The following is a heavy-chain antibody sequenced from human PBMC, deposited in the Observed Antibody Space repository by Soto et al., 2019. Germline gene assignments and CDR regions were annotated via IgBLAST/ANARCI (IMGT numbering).Heavy chain of an antibody. CDR2: IYYSGST. Sequence: ETLCLTCPVYGVSISSYDWSGIRQPPGKGLEWIEYIYYSGSTNYNPSLKSRVTISVDTSKNQFSLKLRSVNAADTAVYYCPRVIIFRTMVRGVHFDYWGQGTLVTVYS. CDR1: GVSISSYD. CDR3: PRVIIFRTMVRGVHFDY. J-gene: IGHJ4*02. D-gene: IGHD3-10*01. V-gene: IGHV4-59*01.